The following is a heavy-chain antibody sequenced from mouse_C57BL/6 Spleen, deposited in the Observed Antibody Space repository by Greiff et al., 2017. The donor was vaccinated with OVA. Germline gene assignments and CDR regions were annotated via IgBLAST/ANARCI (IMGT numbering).Heavy chain of an antibody. CDR2: INPSTGGT. Sequence: VQLKQSGPELVKPGASVKISCKASGYSFTGYYMNWVKQSPEKSLEWIGEINPSTGGTTYNQKFKAKATLTVDKSSSTAYMQLKSLTSEDSAVYYCAGGYSFAYWGQGTLVTVSA. D-gene: IGHD2-3*01. V-gene: IGHV1-42*01. J-gene: IGHJ3*01. CDR1: GYSFTGYY. CDR3: AGGYSFAY.